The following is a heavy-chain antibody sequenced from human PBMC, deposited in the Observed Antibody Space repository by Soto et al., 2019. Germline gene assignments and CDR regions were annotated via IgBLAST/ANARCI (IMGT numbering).Heavy chain of an antibody. D-gene: IGHD2-15*01. V-gene: IGHV3-30*03. CDR2: ISSDGSDR. CDR1: GFTFSDYG. CDR3: ARSTYCNGGSCYPQY. J-gene: IGHJ4*02. Sequence: PGGSLRLSCEGPGFTFSDYGFHWVRQAPGKGLEWVAMISSDGSDRYYRDSVQGRFTISRDDSKNTVYLQMNSLRAEDTAMYYCARSTYCNGGSCYPQYWGPGTLVTVS.